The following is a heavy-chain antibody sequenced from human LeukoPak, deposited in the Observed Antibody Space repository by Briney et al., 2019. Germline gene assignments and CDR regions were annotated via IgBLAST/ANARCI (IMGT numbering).Heavy chain of an antibody. J-gene: IGHJ5*02. D-gene: IGHD4-11*01. V-gene: IGHV4-39*07. Sequence: SETLSLACTVSGGSISSGSYYWGWIRQPPGKGLQWIGSIYYTGITYYNPSLKSRVTMSVDTSKNQFSLKLTSVTAADTAVYYCARGSQVGYSNYGWFDPWGQGALVTVSS. CDR2: IYYTGIT. CDR1: GGSISSGSYY. CDR3: ARGSQVGYSNYGWFDP.